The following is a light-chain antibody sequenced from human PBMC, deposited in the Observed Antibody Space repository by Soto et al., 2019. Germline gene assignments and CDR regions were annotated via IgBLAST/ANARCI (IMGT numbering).Light chain of an antibody. CDR3: QQLVSYPQ. V-gene: IGKV1-9*01. J-gene: IGKJ4*02. CDR1: QVIGIY. CDR2: AAS. Sequence: IRLPQSPYFLSASIGDRVPITCRASQVIGIYLAWYQQKPGKAPNLLISAASTLQSGVPSRFSGSGSGTEFTLTISSLQPEDFATYYCQQLVSYPQFGGATKVDIK.